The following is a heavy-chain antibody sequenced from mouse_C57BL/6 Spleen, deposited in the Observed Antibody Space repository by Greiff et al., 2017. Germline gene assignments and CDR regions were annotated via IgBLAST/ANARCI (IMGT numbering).Heavy chain of an antibody. CDR3: ARRGDYYGSSYVGYFDV. Sequence: QVQLQQSGAELVRPGTSVKVSCKASGYAFTNYLIEWVKQRPGQGLEWIGVINPGSGGTNYNEKFKGKATLTADKSSSTAYMQLSSLTSEDSAVDFCARRGDYYGSSYVGYFDVWGTGTTVTVSS. J-gene: IGHJ1*03. CDR1: GYAFTNYL. V-gene: IGHV1-54*01. CDR2: INPGSGGT. D-gene: IGHD1-1*01.